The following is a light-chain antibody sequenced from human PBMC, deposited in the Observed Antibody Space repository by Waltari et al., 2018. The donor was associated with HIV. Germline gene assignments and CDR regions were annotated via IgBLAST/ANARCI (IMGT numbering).Light chain of an antibody. CDR2: GKD. Sequence: SSELTQDPAVSVALGQTVRITCQGGSLRRYFASWYQQKPGQAPVLVIYGKDNRPSGIPDRFPGSSSGNTASLTSTGAQAEDEADYYCNSRDSSGNRVFGGGTKLTVL. CDR1: SLRRYF. J-gene: IGLJ3*02. V-gene: IGLV3-19*01. CDR3: NSRDSSGNRV.